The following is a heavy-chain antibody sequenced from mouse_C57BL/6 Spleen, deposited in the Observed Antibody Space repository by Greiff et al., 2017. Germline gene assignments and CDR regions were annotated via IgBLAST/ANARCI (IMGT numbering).Heavy chain of an antibody. CDR2: IYPGDGDT. D-gene: IGHD1-1*01. CDR3: ARPYYYGSSYVDY. CDR1: GYAFSSYW. J-gene: IGHJ2*01. Sequence: VQLQQSGAELVKPGASVKISCKASGYAFSSYWMNWVKQRPGKGLEWIGQIYPGDGDTNYNGKFKGKATLTADKSSSTAYMQLSSLTSEDSAVYFCARPYYYGSSYVDYWGQGTTLTVSS. V-gene: IGHV1-80*01.